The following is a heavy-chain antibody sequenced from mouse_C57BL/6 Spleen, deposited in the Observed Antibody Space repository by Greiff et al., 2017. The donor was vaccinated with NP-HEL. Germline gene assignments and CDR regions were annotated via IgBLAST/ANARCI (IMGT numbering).Heavy chain of an antibody. Sequence: VQLQQPGAELVKPGASVKLSCKASGYTFTSYWMHWVKQRPGQGLEWIGNINPSNGDTKYNENLKNKSTLTVDKSSSTPYLHLSSLTSEDSAVYCCARDAGDAFDEGGEGTTRPVSS. CDR3: ARDAGDAFDE. CDR2: INPSNGDT. D-gene: IGHD3-2*02. CDR1: GYTFTSYW. V-gene: IGHV1-53*01. J-gene: IGHJ2*01.